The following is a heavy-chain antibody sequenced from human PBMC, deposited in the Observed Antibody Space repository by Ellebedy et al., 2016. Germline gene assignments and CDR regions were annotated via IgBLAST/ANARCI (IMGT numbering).Heavy chain of an antibody. V-gene: IGHV3-7*04. CDR2: IKQDGSEE. CDR1: GFTFSSYW. CDR3: ARGTSSPGIDY. Sequence: GGSLRLXXAASGFTFSSYWMNWVRQAPGKGLEWMANIKQDGSEEYYVDSVKGRFTVSRDNAKNSLFLQMNSLRADDTAVYYCARGTSSPGIDYWGQGTLVSVSS. D-gene: IGHD2-2*01. J-gene: IGHJ4*02.